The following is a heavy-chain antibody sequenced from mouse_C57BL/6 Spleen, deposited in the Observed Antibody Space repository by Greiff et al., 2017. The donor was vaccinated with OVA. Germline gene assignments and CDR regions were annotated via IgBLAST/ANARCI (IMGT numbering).Heavy chain of an antibody. D-gene: IGHD1-1*01. V-gene: IGHV1-18*01. CDR1: GYTFTDYN. CDR2: INPNNGGT. J-gene: IGHJ1*03. Sequence: VQLQQSGPELVKPGASVKIPCKASGYTFTDYNMDWVKQSHGKSLEWIGDINPNNGGTIYNQKFKGKATLTVDNSSSTAYMELRSLTSEDTAVYYCARSDYGSSWYFDVWGTGTTVTVSS. CDR3: ARSDYGSSWYFDV.